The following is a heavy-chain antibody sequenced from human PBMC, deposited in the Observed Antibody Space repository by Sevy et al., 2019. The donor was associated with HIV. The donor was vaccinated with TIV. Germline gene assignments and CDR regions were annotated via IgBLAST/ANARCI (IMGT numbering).Heavy chain of an antibody. Sequence: GGSLRLSCAASGFTFSSYAMHWVRQAPGKGLEWVAVISYDGSNKYYADSVKGRFTISRDNSKNKLYLQMNSLRAEDTAVYYCASPRLGELSYNALDYWGQGTLVTVSS. CDR1: GFTFSSYA. V-gene: IGHV3-30-3*01. J-gene: IGHJ4*02. CDR3: ASPRLGELSYNALDY. CDR2: ISYDGSNK. D-gene: IGHD3-16*02.